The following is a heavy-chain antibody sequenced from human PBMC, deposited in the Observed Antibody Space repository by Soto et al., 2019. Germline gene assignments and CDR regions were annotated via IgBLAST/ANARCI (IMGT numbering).Heavy chain of an antibody. J-gene: IGHJ6*02. Sequence: GSLRLSCAASRFSFSTYAMNWVRQAPGKGLEWVSAISNDGGSTYYADSVKGRLTISRDNSKNTLFLQMSTLRAEDTAVYYCAKSGEGWPKYYYFPMDVWGQGTTVTVSS. CDR1: RFSFSTYA. CDR2: ISNDGGST. D-gene: IGHD3-16*01. V-gene: IGHV3-23*01. CDR3: AKSGEGWPKYYYFPMDV.